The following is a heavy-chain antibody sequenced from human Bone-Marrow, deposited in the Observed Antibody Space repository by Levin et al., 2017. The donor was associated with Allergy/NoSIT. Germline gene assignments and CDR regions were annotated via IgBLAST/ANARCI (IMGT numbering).Heavy chain of an antibody. CDR2: ISSGGFT. Sequence: PGGSLRLSCAASGFTVSSDYMSWVRQAPGQGLKWVSFISSGGFTYYADSVKGRFTISRDSSKNTLYLQMDSLRAEDTAVYYCARAPEGGYGRNFNFWGQGTLVTVSS. V-gene: IGHV3-66*01. D-gene: IGHD5-12*01. CDR1: GFTVSSDY. J-gene: IGHJ4*02. CDR3: ARAPEGGYGRNFNF.